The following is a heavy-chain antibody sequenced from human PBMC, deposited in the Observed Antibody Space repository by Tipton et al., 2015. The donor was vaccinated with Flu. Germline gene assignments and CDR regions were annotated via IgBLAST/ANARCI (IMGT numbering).Heavy chain of an antibody. Sequence: TLSLTCSVSGGSIRNFYWSWVRQPPGKGLEFIGYVYFTGTTTYNPSLKSRVTISVDTSKNQFSLNLTSVTAADTAVYFCARGVIAASVDRDWADPWGQGTLVTVSS. J-gene: IGHJ5*02. D-gene: IGHD6-13*01. V-gene: IGHV4-59*01. CDR3: ARGVIAASVDRDWADP. CDR2: VYFTGTT. CDR1: GGSIRNFY.